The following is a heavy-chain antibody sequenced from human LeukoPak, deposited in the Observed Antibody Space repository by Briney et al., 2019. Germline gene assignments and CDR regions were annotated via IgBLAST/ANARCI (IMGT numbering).Heavy chain of an antibody. CDR1: GYTFTSYG. Sequence: ASVTVSCKASGYTFTSYGISWVRQPPGQGLEWMGWISAYNGNTNYAQKLQGRVTMTTDTSTSTAYMELRSLRSDDTAVYYCARDPNVAAAGPLETDYWGQGTLVTVSS. D-gene: IGHD6-13*01. CDR3: ARDPNVAAAGPLETDY. V-gene: IGHV1-18*01. CDR2: ISAYNGNT. J-gene: IGHJ4*02.